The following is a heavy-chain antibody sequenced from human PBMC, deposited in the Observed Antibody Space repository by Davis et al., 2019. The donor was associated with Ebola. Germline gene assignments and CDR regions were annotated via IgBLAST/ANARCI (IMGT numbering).Heavy chain of an antibody. D-gene: IGHD4-17*01. CDR3: VADDYGVFV. Sequence: SVKVSCKASGGAFSSYGINWVRQAPGQGLDWMGGIIPVFGIPKYAQKFQGRVTISADESTSTAYMELSSLKSEDTAVYYCVADDYGVFVWGQGTLVTVSS. J-gene: IGHJ4*02. CDR1: GGAFSSYG. CDR2: IIPVFGIP. V-gene: IGHV1-69*13.